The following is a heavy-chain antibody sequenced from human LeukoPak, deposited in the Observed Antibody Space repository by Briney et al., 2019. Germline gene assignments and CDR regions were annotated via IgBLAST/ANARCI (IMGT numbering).Heavy chain of an antibody. V-gene: IGHV1-3*01. J-gene: IGHJ6*02. CDR2: INAGNGNT. CDR3: ARDGSVWLGHYYYYGMDV. D-gene: IGHD6-19*01. CDR1: GYTFTSYA. Sequence: ASVKVSCKASGYTFTSYAMHWVRQAPGQRLEWMGGINAGNGNTKYSQKFQGRVTITRDTSASTAYMELSSLRSEDTAVYYCARDGSVWLGHYYYYGMDVWGQGTTVTVSS.